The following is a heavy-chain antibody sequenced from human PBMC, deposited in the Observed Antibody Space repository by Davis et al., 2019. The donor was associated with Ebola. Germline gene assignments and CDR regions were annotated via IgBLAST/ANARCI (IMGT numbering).Heavy chain of an antibody. Sequence: PSETLSPTCPLSGDTASSGGWNWITQSPSRGLEWPGRSYYSSKWYNDYAVSVKSRITLNPDTSKNQFSLQLNSVTPEDTALYYCARGWLRAGMDVWGEGTTVTVSS. V-gene: IGHV6-1*01. D-gene: IGHD5-18*01. J-gene: IGHJ6*04. CDR2: SYYSSKWYN. CDR3: ARGWLRAGMDV. CDR1: GDTASSGG.